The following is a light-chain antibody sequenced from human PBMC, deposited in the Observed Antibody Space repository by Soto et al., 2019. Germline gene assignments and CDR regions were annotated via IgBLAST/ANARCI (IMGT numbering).Light chain of an antibody. J-gene: IGKJ5*01. CDR3: QQFDSSAIT. CDR1: QSVSNNY. CDR2: GAS. V-gene: IGKV3-20*01. Sequence: EIVLTQSPGTLSLSRGERATLSCRASQSVSNNYLAWYQHKRGQAPRLLIYGASTRATGIPDRFSGSGSGTDFTLTISRLEPEDFAVYYCQQFDSSAITFGQGTRLEIK.